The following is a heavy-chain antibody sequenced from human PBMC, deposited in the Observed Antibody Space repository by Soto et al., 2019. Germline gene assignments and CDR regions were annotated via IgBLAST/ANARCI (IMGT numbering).Heavy chain of an antibody. CDR1: GYSFTSYW. CDR3: DSSGYYYNPLKPAYFDY. Sequence: GESLKISCKGSGYSFTSYWIGWVRQMPGKGLEWMGIIYPGDSDTRYSPSFQGQVTISADKSISTTYLQWSSLKASDTAMYYYDSSGYYYNPLKPAYFDYWGQGTLVTVSS. J-gene: IGHJ4*02. D-gene: IGHD3-22*01. CDR2: IYPGDSDT. V-gene: IGHV5-51*01.